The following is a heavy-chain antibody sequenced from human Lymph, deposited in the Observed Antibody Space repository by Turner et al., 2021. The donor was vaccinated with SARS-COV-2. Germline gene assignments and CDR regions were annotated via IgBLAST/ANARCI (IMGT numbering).Heavy chain of an antibody. CDR3: ARGPMYYDILTGYYDPYYFDY. CDR2: IYSGGST. CDR1: GFTVSSNY. Sequence: EVQLVESGGGLIQPGGSLRLPCAASGFTVSSNYMSWVRQAPGKGLEWVSVIYSGGSTYYADSVKGRFTISRDNSKNTLYLQMNSLRAEDTAVYYCARGPMYYDILTGYYDPYYFDYWGQGTLVTVSS. J-gene: IGHJ4*02. D-gene: IGHD3-9*01. V-gene: IGHV3-53*01.